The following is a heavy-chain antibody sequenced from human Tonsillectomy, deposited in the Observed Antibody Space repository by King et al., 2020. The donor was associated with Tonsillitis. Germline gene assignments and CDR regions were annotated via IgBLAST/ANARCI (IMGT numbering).Heavy chain of an antibody. CDR2: ISYDGSNK. J-gene: IGHJ4*02. CDR1: GFTFSSYA. V-gene: IGHV3-30*04. CDR3: ARDYYDRSGYYFWGGLD. Sequence: VQLVESGGGVVQPGRSLRLSCAASGFTFSSYAMHWVRQAPGKGLEWVAIISYDGSNKYNAGSVKGRFTISRDNSKNTLYLQMNSLRAEDTAVYYCARDYYDRSGYYFWGGLDWGQGTLVTVSS. D-gene: IGHD3-22*01.